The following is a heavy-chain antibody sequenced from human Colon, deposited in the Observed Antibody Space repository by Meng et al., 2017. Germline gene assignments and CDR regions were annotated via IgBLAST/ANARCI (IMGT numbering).Heavy chain of an antibody. CDR2: VTPKSGST. J-gene: IGHJ4*02. V-gene: IGHV1-8*02. D-gene: IGHD3-10*01. CDR1: GYTFTAYD. Sequence: QVRLVRSGAEVKKPGASVKVSCKASGYTFTAYDISWVRQATGQGPEWLGWVTPKSGSTVYAPKFQGRVTMTRNTSISTAYLELTNLRSEDTAMYYCATIRGFLYGYSDDWGQGTLVTVSS. CDR3: ATIRGFLYGYSDD.